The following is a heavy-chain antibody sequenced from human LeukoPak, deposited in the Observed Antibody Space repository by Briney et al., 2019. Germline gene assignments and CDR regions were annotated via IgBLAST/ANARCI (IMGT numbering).Heavy chain of an antibody. Sequence: SEALSLTCTVSGGSISSYYWSWIRQPPGKGLEWIGYIYYSGSTNYNPSLKSRVTISVDTSKNQFSLNLSSVTAADTAVYYCARDLLSTAGYFDYWGQGTLVTVSS. D-gene: IGHD6-19*01. J-gene: IGHJ4*02. CDR1: GGSISSYY. V-gene: IGHV4-59*01. CDR2: IYYSGST. CDR3: ARDLLSTAGYFDY.